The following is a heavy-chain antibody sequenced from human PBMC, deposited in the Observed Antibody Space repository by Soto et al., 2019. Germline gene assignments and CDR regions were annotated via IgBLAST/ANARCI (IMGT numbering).Heavy chain of an antibody. D-gene: IGHD2-2*02. CDR1: GFTFTNAW. Sequence: GGSLRLSCAASGFTFTNAWMNWVRQAPGRGLEWVGRIKSKTDGGTTDYAAPVEGRFTISRDDSKNTLYLQVDSLKTEDTAVYYCTTGYCSSTSCSTYYFDCWGQGTLVFVSS. J-gene: IGHJ4*02. V-gene: IGHV3-15*07. CDR2: IKSKTDGGTT. CDR3: TTGYCSSTSCSTYYFDC.